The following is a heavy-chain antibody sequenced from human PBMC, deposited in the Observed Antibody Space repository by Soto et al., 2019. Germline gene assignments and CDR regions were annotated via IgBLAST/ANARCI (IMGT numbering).Heavy chain of an antibody. J-gene: IGHJ4*02. V-gene: IGHV5-51*01. Sequence: EVQLVQSGAEVKKPGASLKISCEAFGYSFSNHWIGWVRQIPGLGLEWTGFIDLSTSGIRYSPSFPGKVDISADMSINTVYLQWSSLKASETALYYCARRTSTSGWRSYFEFWGQGSLVIVSS. CDR1: GYSFSNHW. D-gene: IGHD6-19*01. CDR2: IDLSTSGI. CDR3: ARRTSTSGWRSYFEF.